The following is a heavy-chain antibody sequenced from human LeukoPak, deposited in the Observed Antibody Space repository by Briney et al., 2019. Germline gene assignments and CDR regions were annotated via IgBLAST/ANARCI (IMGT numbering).Heavy chain of an antibody. Sequence: SETLSLTCAVYGGSFSGYYWSWIRQPPGKGLEWIGEINHSGSTNYNPSLKSRVTISVDTSKNQFSLKLSSVTAAGTAVYYCASQFWFDPWGQGTLVTVSS. CDR2: INHSGST. CDR3: ASQFWFDP. CDR1: GGSFSGYY. V-gene: IGHV4-34*01. J-gene: IGHJ5*02.